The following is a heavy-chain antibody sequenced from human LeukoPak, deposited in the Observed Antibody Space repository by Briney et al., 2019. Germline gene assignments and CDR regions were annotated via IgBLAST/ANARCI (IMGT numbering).Heavy chain of an antibody. CDR2: INHSGST. D-gene: IGHD3-9*01. V-gene: IGHV4-34*01. J-gene: IGHJ5*01. CDR1: GGSFSGYY. Sequence: PSETLSLTCAVYGGSFSGYYWSWIRQPPGKGLEWIGEINHSGSTNYNPSLKSRVTISVDTSKNQFSLKLSSVTAADTAVYYCARWYPTSLTNNWFDPWGQGTTVTVSS. CDR3: ARWYPTSLTNNWFDP.